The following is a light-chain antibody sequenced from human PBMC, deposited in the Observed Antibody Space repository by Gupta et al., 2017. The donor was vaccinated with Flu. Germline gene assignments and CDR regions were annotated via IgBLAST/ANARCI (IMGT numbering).Light chain of an antibody. CDR3: EQSLQTPGT. Sequence: EIVMTQSPLSLPVTPGEPAAISCRSSQSLLYNNGYNYLDWYLQKPGQSPLLLIYLVSNRASGVPDRFSGSGSVTDFTLKISRMEAEAVGVYYCEQSLQTPGTFGPGTKVEIK. CDR2: LVS. J-gene: IGKJ3*01. V-gene: IGKV2-28*01. CDR1: QSLLYNNGYNY.